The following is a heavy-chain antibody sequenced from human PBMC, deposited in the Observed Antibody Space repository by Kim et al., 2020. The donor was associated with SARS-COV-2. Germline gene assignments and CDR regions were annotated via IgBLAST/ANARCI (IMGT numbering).Heavy chain of an antibody. D-gene: IGHD3-10*01. J-gene: IGHJ4*02. V-gene: IGHV3-30*18. CDR2: ISYDGSNK. CDR3: AKDLWFGELPFDY. Sequence: GGSLRLSCAASGFTFSSYGMHWVRQAPGKGLEWVAVISYDGSNKYYADSVKGRFTISRDNSKNTLYLQMNSLRAEDTAVYYCAKDLWFGELPFDYWGQGTLVTVSS. CDR1: GFTFSSYG.